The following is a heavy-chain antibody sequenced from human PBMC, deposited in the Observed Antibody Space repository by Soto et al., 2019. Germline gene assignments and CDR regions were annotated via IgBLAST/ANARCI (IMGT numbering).Heavy chain of an antibody. J-gene: IGHJ4*02. CDR2: ILHTGGT. Sequence: KTSETLSLTCAVSGGSISGGGFSWSWSRQPPGKGLEWIGYILHTGGTQYNPSLKSRVSMSVDKSKNQFSLHLTSVTAADTAVYYCARLQFGEGFDYWGQGALVTVSS. V-gene: IGHV4-30-2*01. CDR1: GGSISGGGFS. CDR3: ARLQFGEGFDY. D-gene: IGHD3-10*01.